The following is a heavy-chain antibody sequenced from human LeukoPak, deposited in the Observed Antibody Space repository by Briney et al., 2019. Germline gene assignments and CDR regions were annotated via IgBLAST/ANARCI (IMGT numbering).Heavy chain of an antibody. CDR2: ISYDGSNK. V-gene: IGHV3-30*01. Sequence: GGSLRLSCAASGFTFSSYAMHWVRQAPGKGLEWVAVISYDGSNKYYADSVKGRFTISRDNSKNTLYLQMNSLRAEDTAVYYCARRDSGNYQNEYFQHWGQGTLVTVSS. D-gene: IGHD1-26*01. CDR3: ARRDSGNYQNEYFQH. CDR1: GFTFSSYA. J-gene: IGHJ1*01.